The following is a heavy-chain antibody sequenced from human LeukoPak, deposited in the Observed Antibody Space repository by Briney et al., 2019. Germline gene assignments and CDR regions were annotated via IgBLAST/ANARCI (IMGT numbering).Heavy chain of an antibody. D-gene: IGHD2-15*01. V-gene: IGHV3-23*01. J-gene: IGHJ4*02. CDR3: AKRYCSGGSCYPLDY. CDR2: ISGSGGST. CDR1: GFSFTSYA. Sequence: GGSLRLSCAASGFSFTSYAMSWVRQAPGKGLEWVSAISGSGGSTYYADSGKGRFTISRDNSKNTLYPKMNSLRAEGTAVYYCAKRYCSGGSCYPLDYWGQGTLVTVSS.